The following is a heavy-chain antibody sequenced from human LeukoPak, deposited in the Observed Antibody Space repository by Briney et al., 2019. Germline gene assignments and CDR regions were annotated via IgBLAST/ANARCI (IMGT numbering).Heavy chain of an antibody. D-gene: IGHD4-17*01. CDR3: SRGGYGDYNNWFDP. V-gene: IGHV3-33*01. J-gene: IGHJ5*02. CDR1: GFTFSSFA. Sequence: GGSLRLSCAASGFTFSSFAMHWVRQAPGKGLEWVAGIWYNGSNKYYAESVKGRFTISRDNSRNTLYLQMNSLRAEDTAVYYCSRGGYGDYNNWFDPWGQGTLVIVSS. CDR2: IWYNGSNK.